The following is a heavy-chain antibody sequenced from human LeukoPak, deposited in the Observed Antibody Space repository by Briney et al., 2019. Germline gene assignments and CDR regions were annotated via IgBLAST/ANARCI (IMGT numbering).Heavy chain of an antibody. V-gene: IGHV3-23*01. CDR3: TKGVAASRSPYCMDV. CDR1: GFTFSNYA. J-gene: IGHJ6*03. CDR2: IISGGSAI. D-gene: IGHD2-2*01. Sequence: GGSPRLSCAASGFTFSNYAMTWVRQAPGKGLEWVSSIISGGSAIYYAESVKGRFIMSRDDSKNMVYLQVNSLRVEDTALYYCTKGVAASRSPYCMDVWGKGTTVTVSS.